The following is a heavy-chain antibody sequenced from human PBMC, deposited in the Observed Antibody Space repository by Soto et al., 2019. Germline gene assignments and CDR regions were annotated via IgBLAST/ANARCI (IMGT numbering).Heavy chain of an antibody. D-gene: IGHD1-7*01. CDR3: ARYEYGNSLYGVDV. CDR2: VEHRVST. J-gene: IGHJ6*02. CDR1: GESFSGYY. V-gene: IGHV4-34*01. Sequence: PSETLSLTCVVSGESFSGYYWSWILRTPGMGLEWSGEVEHRVSTSYNPLLQNRASISIDSSKNLFSLELTSVTAADTALYFCARYEYGNSLYGVDVWGQGTRVTVSS.